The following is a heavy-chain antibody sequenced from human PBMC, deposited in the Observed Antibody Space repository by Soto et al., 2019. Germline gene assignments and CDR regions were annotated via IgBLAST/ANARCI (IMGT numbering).Heavy chain of an antibody. D-gene: IGHD2-15*01. CDR2: ISAYNGNT. V-gene: IGHV1-18*01. CDR1: GYTFTSYG. J-gene: IGHJ6*02. CDR3: ARGPSQDIVVQYSTHYYYYGMDV. Sequence: QVQLVQSGAEVKKPGASVKVSCKASGYTFTSYGISWVRQAPGQGLEWMGWISAYNGNTNYAQKLQGRVTMTTDTSTSTAYMELRSLRSDDRAVYYCARGPSQDIVVQYSTHYYYYGMDVWGQGTTVTVSS.